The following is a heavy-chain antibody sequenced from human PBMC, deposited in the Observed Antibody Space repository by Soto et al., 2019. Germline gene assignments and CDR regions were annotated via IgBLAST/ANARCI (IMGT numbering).Heavy chain of an antibody. V-gene: IGHV1-69*13. CDR1: GGTFSTFG. Sequence: ASLKVSCKASGGTFSTFGSSWVRQAPGQGLEWMGGIIPFFGTARYSQKFEDRITITADESTNTVYMDLRSLTSEDTAIYYCAKSAPMDAGDKYYYDFWGQGALVTVSS. CDR3: AKSAPMDAGDKYYYDF. J-gene: IGHJ4*02. D-gene: IGHD4-17*01. CDR2: IIPFFGTA.